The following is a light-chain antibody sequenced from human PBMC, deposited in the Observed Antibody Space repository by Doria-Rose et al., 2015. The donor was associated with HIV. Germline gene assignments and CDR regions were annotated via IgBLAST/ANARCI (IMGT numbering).Light chain of an antibody. CDR2: GAS. CDR1: QSVSANY. CDR3: HQYASSRT. Sequence: TQSPGTLSLSPGERATLSCRASQSVSANYLAWYQQRPGQSPRLLIYGASSRATDIPDSFSGSGSGSDFTLTISRLEPEDCAVYYCHQYASSRTFGQGTKVEIK. V-gene: IGKV3-20*01. J-gene: IGKJ1*01.